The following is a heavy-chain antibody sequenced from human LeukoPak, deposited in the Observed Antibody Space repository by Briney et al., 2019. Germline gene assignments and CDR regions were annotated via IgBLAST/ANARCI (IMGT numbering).Heavy chain of an antibody. Sequence: GGSLRLSCAASGFTVGSNYMSWVRQAPGKGLEWVSVIYSGGGTYHADSVKGRFTISRDNSKNTLYLQMNSLRAEDTAVYYCAKDRGYYYDSSGYCFDYWGQGTLVTVSS. V-gene: IGHV3-53*01. CDR1: GFTVGSNY. J-gene: IGHJ4*02. D-gene: IGHD3-22*01. CDR3: AKDRGYYYDSSGYCFDY. CDR2: IYSGGGT.